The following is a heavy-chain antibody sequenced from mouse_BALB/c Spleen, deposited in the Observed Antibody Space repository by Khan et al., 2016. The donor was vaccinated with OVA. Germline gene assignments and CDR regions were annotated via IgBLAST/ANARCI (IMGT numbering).Heavy chain of an antibody. CDR3: VRGRSY. CDR2: ISYSGRT. Sequence: EVELVESGPGLVKPSLSLSLTCTVTGYSITSDYAWNWIRQFPGHKREWMGYISYSGRTSYPPSLKSRISITRDTYKNQFFLQLNSVTTEDTATYFCVRGRSYWGQGTLVTVSA. CDR1: GYSITSDYA. J-gene: IGHJ3*01. V-gene: IGHV3-2*02.